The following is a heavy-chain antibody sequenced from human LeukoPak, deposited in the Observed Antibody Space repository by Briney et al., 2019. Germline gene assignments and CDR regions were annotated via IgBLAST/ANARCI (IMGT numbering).Heavy chain of an antibody. CDR2: INHSGST. CDR1: GGSFSGYY. CDR3: ATPSQGYYYYGMDV. J-gene: IGHJ6*02. V-gene: IGHV4-34*01. Sequence: SETLSLTCAVYGGSFSGYYWSWIRQPLGKGLEWIGEINHSGSTNYNPSLKSRVTISVDTSKNQFSLKLSSVTAADTAVYYCATPSQGYYYYGMDVWGQGTTVTVSS.